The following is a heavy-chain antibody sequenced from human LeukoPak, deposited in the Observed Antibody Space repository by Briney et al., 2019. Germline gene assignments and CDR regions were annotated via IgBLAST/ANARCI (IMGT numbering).Heavy chain of an antibody. Sequence: ASVKVSCKASGYTFTSYGISWVRQAPGQGLEWMGGISAYNGNTNYAQKLQGRVTMTTDTSTSTAYMELRSLRSDDTAVYYCATLGYCSGGSCYPYYYYYGVDVWGQGTTVTVSS. CDR2: ISAYNGNT. CDR3: ATLGYCSGGSCYPYYYYYGVDV. D-gene: IGHD2-15*01. J-gene: IGHJ6*02. V-gene: IGHV1-18*01. CDR1: GYTFTSYG.